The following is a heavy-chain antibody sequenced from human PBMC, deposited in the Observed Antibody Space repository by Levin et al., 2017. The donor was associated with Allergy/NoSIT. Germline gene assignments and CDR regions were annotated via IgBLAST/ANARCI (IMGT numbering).Heavy chain of an antibody. Sequence: ASVKVSCKASGYTFTSYGISWVRQAPGQGLEWMGWISAYNGNTNYAQKLQGRVTMTTDTSTSTAYMELRSLRSDDTAVYYCAREMKVVVPAAHMDSYYYYYGMDVWGQGTTVTVSS. CDR1: GYTFTSYG. V-gene: IGHV1-18*01. CDR3: AREMKVVVPAAHMDSYYYYYGMDV. CDR2: ISAYNGNT. J-gene: IGHJ6*02. D-gene: IGHD2-2*01.